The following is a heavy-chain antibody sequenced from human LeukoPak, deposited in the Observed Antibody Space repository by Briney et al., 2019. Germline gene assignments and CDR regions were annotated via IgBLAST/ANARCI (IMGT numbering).Heavy chain of an antibody. CDR1: GYTFISYG. D-gene: IGHD4-23*01. J-gene: IGHJ4*02. V-gene: IGHV1-18*01. CDR2: ITTYNGNT. Sequence: GASVKVSCKASGYTFISYGISWVRQAPGQGLEWMGWITTYNGNTYSAQKFQGRVTMTTDTSTSTAYMELRSLRSDDTAVYYCARDMWGTTLVTPFDYWGQGTLVTVSS. CDR3: ARDMWGTTLVTPFDY.